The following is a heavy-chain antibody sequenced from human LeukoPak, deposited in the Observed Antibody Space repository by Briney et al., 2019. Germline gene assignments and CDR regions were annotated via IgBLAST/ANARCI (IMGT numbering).Heavy chain of an antibody. Sequence: GGSLRLSCAASGFTFSDYYMSWIRQAPGKGLEWVSYISSSGSTIYYADSVKGRFTISRDNAKNSLYLQMNSLRAEVTAVYYSARVGGVIAFPWFDPWGQGTLVTVSS. D-gene: IGHD3-16*02. CDR2: ISSSGSTI. V-gene: IGHV3-11*01. J-gene: IGHJ5*02. CDR1: GFTFSDYY. CDR3: ARVGGVIAFPWFDP.